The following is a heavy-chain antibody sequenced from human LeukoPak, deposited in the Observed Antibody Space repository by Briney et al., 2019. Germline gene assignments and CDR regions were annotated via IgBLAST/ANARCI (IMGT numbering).Heavy chain of an antibody. CDR1: GYTFTGYY. CDR2: INPKSGGT. J-gene: IGHJ4*02. CDR3: ARGSRGSYYDY. D-gene: IGHD1-26*01. Sequence: ASVTVSCKASGYTFTGYYMHWVRQAPGQGLEWMGWINPKSGGTNYAQKFQGRVTMTRYTSISTAYMELSRLRSDDTAVYYCARGSRGSYYDYWGQGTLVTVSS. V-gene: IGHV1-2*02.